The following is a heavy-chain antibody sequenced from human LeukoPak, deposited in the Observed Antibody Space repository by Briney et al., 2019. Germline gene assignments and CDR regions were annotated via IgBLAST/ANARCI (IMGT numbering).Heavy chain of an antibody. J-gene: IGHJ5*02. V-gene: IGHV3-7*01. Sequence: PGGSLRLSCAASGFMFSNYWMTWVRQAPGKGLEWVANIKQDGSEKYYVDSVKGRFTISRNNAENSLYPQMSSLRAEDTAVYYCAKDNGYALRPNWFDPWGQGTLVTVSS. CDR3: AKDNGYALRPNWFDP. D-gene: IGHD5-12*01. CDR1: GFMFSNYW. CDR2: IKQDGSEK.